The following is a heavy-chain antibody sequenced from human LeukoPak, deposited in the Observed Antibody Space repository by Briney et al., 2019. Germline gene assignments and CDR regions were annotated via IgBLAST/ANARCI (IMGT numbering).Heavy chain of an antibody. CDR3: ARDAYYYDSSGYYPEGFQH. J-gene: IGHJ1*01. Sequence: GGSLRLSCDASGFTFRNYGMHWVRQAPGKGLEWVANIKQDGSEKYYVDSVKGRFTISRDNAKNSLYLQMNSLRAEDTAVYYCARDAYYYDSSGYYPEGFQHWGQGTLVTVSS. CDR2: IKQDGSEK. V-gene: IGHV3-7*01. CDR1: GFTFRNYG. D-gene: IGHD3-22*01.